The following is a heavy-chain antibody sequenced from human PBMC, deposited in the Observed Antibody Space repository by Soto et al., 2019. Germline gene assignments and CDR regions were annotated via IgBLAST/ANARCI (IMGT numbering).Heavy chain of an antibody. V-gene: IGHV6-1*01. CDR1: GDSVSRNSAA. CDR2: TYYRSKWYN. D-gene: IGHD1-1*01. CDR3: ARVPATGTPIGYYYGMDV. Sequence: PSQTLSLTCAISGDSVSRNSAAWNWIRQSPSRGLEWLGRTYYRSKWYNDYAVSVKSRITINPDTSKNQFSLQLNSVTPEDTAVYYCARVPATGTPIGYYYGMDVWGQGTTVTVSS. J-gene: IGHJ6*02.